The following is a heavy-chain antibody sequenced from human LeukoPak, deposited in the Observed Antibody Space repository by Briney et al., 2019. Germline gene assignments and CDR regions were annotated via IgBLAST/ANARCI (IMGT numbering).Heavy chain of an antibody. J-gene: IGHJ3*02. CDR1: GFTFSSYA. CDR2: ISGSGGST. CDR3: AKVYYYDSSGYYYFDAFDI. D-gene: IGHD3-22*01. V-gene: IGHV3-23*01. Sequence: GSLRLSCAASGFTFSSYAMSWVRQAPRKGLEWVSAISGSGGSTYYADSVKGRFTISRDNSKNTLYLQMNSLRAEDTAVYYCAKVYYYDSSGYYYFDAFDIWGQGTMVTVSS.